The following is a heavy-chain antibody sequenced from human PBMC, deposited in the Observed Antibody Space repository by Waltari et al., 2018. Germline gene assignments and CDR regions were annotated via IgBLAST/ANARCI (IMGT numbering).Heavy chain of an antibody. V-gene: IGHV4-59*02. J-gene: IGHJ4*02. CDR1: GGSVRGYL. Sequence: QVQLQESGPGLVKPSETLSLPCTVAGGSVRGYLWTWIRQPPGKGLEWIGHINNSGSNTYNPALNNRVTISEDTSNNQFSLRLSSVTAADTAVYFCARSYYDYWSGYPFDRWGQGTLVTVSS. D-gene: IGHD3-3*01. CDR2: INNSGSN. CDR3: ARSYYDYWSGYPFDR.